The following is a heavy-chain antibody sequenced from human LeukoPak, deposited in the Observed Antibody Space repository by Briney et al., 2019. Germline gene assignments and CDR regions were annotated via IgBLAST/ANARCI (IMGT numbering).Heavy chain of an antibody. CDR2: IKQDGSEK. D-gene: IGHD2-15*01. CDR3: ARDFGYCSGGSCYPDYYYYGMDV. Sequence: GGSLRLSCAASGFTFSSYWMSWVRQAPGKGLEWVANIKQDGSEKYYVDSVKGRFTISRGNAKNSLYLQMNSLRAEDTAVYYCARDFGYCSGGSCYPDYYYYGMDVWGQGTTVTVSS. J-gene: IGHJ6*02. CDR1: GFTFSSYW. V-gene: IGHV3-7*03.